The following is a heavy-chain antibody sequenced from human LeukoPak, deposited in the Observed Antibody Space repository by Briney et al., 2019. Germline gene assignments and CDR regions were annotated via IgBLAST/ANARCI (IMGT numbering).Heavy chain of an antibody. CDR1: GFPLSDYF. Sequence: GGSLRLSCVASGFPLSDYFMTWIRQAPGKGLEWVSYISKTNNYKQYMDSVKGRFTIARDNAKNSLYLHMNSLRAEDTAVYYCTRDRYDRKTRFDVWGLGTTVTVSS. D-gene: IGHD3-22*01. CDR2: ISKTNNYK. V-gene: IGHV3-11*05. CDR3: TRDRYDRKTRFDV. J-gene: IGHJ6*02.